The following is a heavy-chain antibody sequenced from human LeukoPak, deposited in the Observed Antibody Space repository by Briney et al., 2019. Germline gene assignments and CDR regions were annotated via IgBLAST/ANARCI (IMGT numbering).Heavy chain of an antibody. V-gene: IGHV4-4*07. J-gene: IGHJ4*02. D-gene: IGHD2-8*01. CDR3: ARVYCTNGVCYKFDSFFDY. CDR1: GGSISSYY. Sequence: SETLSLTCTVSGGSISSYYWSWIRQPAGKGLEWIGRIYTSGSTNYNPSLKSRVTISVDTSKNQFSLKLSSVTAADTAVYYCARVYCTNGVCYKFDSFFDYWGQGTLVTVSS. CDR2: IYTSGST.